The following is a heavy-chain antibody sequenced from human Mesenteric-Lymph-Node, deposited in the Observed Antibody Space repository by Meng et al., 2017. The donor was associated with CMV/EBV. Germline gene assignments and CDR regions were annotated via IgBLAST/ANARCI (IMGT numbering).Heavy chain of an antibody. Sequence: SETLSLTCTVSGDSIRSSYWGWIRQPAGKGLEWIGTIRSTLSTNYNPSLKSRVTISVDTSKNHFSLKLSSMTAADTAVYYCARGGYCSSTSCYSGNAFDIWGQGTMVTVSS. V-gene: IGHV4-39*07. CDR2: IRSTLST. CDR3: ARGGYCSSTSCYSGNAFDI. D-gene: IGHD2-2*02. CDR1: GDSIRSSY. J-gene: IGHJ3*02.